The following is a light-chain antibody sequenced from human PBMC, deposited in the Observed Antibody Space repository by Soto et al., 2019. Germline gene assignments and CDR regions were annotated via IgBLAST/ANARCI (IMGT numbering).Light chain of an antibody. CDR2: GAA. Sequence: EIVISHSPDTLSVSPEERATLYCRARLSVFNSLAWYQQKPGQAPRLLIYGAATRAPGLPARFSDSGSGQEFTLTSSRLQAEDSAVYCCQQYHNRPAFGQGTKVDIK. CDR3: QQYHNRPA. V-gene: IGKV3-15*01. CDR1: LSVFNS. J-gene: IGKJ1*01.